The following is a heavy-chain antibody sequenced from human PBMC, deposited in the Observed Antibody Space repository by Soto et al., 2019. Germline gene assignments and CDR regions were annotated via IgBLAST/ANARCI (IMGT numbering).Heavy chain of an antibody. D-gene: IGHD4-17*01. J-gene: IGHJ4*02. CDR1: GGSISSGGYY. CDR2: THHSGRT. V-gene: IGHV4-39*07. CDR3: ARSEATVLDY. Sequence: PSETLSLTCTVSGGSISSGGYYWNWVRQPPGKGLEWIGETHHSGRTNYNPSLKSRVTISVDKSKNHFSLKLSSVTAADTAVYYCARSEATVLDYWGQGTLVTVSS.